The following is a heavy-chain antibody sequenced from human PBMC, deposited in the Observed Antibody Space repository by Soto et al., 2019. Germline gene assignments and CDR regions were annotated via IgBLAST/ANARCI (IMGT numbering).Heavy chain of an antibody. Sequence: EASVKVSCKASGYTFTDSFIHWFRQAPGQGLEWMGWTNPNSGATDYAQKFLGRVTMTRDTSISTDYMELSRLKSDDTAVYYCARDLGGYDLYGPDSWGQGTLVTVYS. J-gene: IGHJ5*01. CDR2: TNPNSGAT. V-gene: IGHV1-2*02. CDR1: GYTFTDSF. D-gene: IGHD5-12*01. CDR3: ARDLGGYDLYGPDS.